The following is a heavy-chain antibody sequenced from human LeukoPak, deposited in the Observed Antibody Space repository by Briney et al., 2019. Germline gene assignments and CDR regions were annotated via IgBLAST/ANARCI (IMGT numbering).Heavy chain of an antibody. CDR1: GFTFSSYA. V-gene: IGHV3-23*01. J-gene: IGHJ4*02. Sequence: GGSLTLSCAASGFTFSSYAMSWVRQAPGKGREWVSAISGSGGSTYYADSVKGRFTISRDNSKNTLYLQMNSLRAKVTAVYYCAKEGIYYDSSGYSARWGQGTLVTVSS. CDR3: AKEGIYYDSSGYSAR. CDR2: ISGSGGST. D-gene: IGHD3-22*01.